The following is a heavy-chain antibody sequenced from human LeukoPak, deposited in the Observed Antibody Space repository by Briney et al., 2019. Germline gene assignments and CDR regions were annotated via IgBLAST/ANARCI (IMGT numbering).Heavy chain of an antibody. D-gene: IGHD4-17*01. CDR2: ISGSGGST. Sequence: PGGSLRLSCAASGFTFSSYAMSWVRQAPGKGLEWVSAISGSGGSTYYADSVKGRFTISRDNSKNTLYLQMNSLRAEDTAVYYCAKGRSTVTTQHKKLDYYYYYMDVWGKGTTVTVSS. CDR1: GFTFSSYA. CDR3: AKGRSTVTTQHKKLDYYYYYMDV. V-gene: IGHV3-23*01. J-gene: IGHJ6*03.